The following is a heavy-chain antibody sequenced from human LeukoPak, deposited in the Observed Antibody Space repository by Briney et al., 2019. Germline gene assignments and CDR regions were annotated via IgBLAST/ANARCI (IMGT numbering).Heavy chain of an antibody. CDR3: ALYSYGYHVGGLDY. D-gene: IGHD5-18*01. V-gene: IGHV3-30*02. CDR2: IRYDGSNK. J-gene: IGHJ4*02. Sequence: GGSLRLSCAASGFTFSSYGMHWVRQAPGKGLEWVAFIRYDGSNKYYADSVKGRFTISRDNSKNTLYLQMNSLRAEDTAVYYCALYSYGYHVGGLDYWGQGTLVTVSS. CDR1: GFTFSSYG.